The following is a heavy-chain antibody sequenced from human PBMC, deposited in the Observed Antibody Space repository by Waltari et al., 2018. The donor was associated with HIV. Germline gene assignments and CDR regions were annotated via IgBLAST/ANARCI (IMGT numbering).Heavy chain of an antibody. Sequence: QVQLQESGPGLVKPSETLSLTCTVSGGSISSYYWSWIRQPPGKGLEWIGYIYYSGSTSYNPSLNSRVTISVDTSKNQFSLKLSSVTAADTAVYYCARGYDLWTPWGQGTLVTVSS. D-gene: IGHD3-3*01. V-gene: IGHV4-59*01. CDR3: ARGYDLWTP. CDR2: IYYSGST. CDR1: GGSISSYY. J-gene: IGHJ5*02.